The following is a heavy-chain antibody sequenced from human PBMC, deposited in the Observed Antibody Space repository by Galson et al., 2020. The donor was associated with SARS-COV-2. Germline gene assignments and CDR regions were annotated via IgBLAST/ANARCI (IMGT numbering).Heavy chain of an antibody. Sequence: SETLSLTCIVSGGSINTAPYYWSCVRPSPSKGLEWVGNIYYTASSSYNPSLSGRVTMSADTSKNQLSLGLTAVTPADTAVYYCVRVAASAGRYTFPSWGQGSLVTVSS. J-gene: IGHJ5*02. CDR1: GGSINTAPYY. CDR2: IYYTASS. D-gene: IGHD1-26*01. V-gene: IGHV4-61*01. CDR3: VRVAASAGRYTFPS.